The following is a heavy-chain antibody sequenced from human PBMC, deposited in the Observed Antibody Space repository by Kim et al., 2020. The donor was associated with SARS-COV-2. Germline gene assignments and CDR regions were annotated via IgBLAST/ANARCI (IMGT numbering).Heavy chain of an antibody. Sequence: SETLSLTCTVSGGSISSYYWSWIRQPPGKGLEWIGYIYYSGSTNYNPSLKSRVTISVDTSKNQFSLKLSSVTAADTAVYYCARVSPMVHYYGMDVWGQGTTVTVSS. CDR2: IYYSGST. V-gene: IGHV4-59*13. CDR1: GGSISSYY. D-gene: IGHD3-10*01. CDR3: ARVSPMVHYYGMDV. J-gene: IGHJ6*02.